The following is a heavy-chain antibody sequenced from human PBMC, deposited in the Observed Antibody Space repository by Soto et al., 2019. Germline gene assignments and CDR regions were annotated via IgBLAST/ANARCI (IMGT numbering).Heavy chain of an antibody. Sequence: QVQLVQSGAEVKKPGASVKVSCKASGYTFTSYGISWVRQAPGQGLEWMGWISAYNGNTNYAQKLQGRVTKTTDTSTSTAYMELRSLRSDDTAVYYCARDRYLAVAGGVFDYWGQGTLVTVSS. CDR1: GYTFTSYG. V-gene: IGHV1-18*04. CDR2: ISAYNGNT. CDR3: ARDRYLAVAGGVFDY. D-gene: IGHD6-19*01. J-gene: IGHJ4*02.